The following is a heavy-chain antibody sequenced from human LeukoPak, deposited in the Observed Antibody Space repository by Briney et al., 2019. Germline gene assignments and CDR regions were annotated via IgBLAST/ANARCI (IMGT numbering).Heavy chain of an antibody. J-gene: IGHJ5*02. CDR1: GYSFTSYW. CDR2: IYPGDSDT. Sequence: GESLKIPCKGSGYSFTSYWIGWVRQMPGKGLEWMGIIYPGDSDTRYSPSFQGQVTISADKSISTAYLQWSSLKASDTAMYYCARSLLDIVVVPAAAYNWFDPWGQGTLVTVSS. D-gene: IGHD2-2*03. CDR3: ARSLLDIVVVPAAAYNWFDP. V-gene: IGHV5-51*01.